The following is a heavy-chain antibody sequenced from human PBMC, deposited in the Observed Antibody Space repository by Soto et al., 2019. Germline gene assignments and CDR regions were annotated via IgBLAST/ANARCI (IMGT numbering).Heavy chain of an antibody. CDR3: ARDLIPMDI. J-gene: IGHJ3*02. Sequence: QVQLVQSGAEVKKPGASVKVSCKASGYTFTSYAISWVRQAPGQAREWMGWISAYNGNTNYAQKLQGRVTMTTHTSTSTAYMELRGLRSDDTAVYYCARDLIPMDIWGQGTMVTVSS. V-gene: IGHV1-18*01. D-gene: IGHD2-21*01. CDR2: ISAYNGNT. CDR1: GYTFTSYA.